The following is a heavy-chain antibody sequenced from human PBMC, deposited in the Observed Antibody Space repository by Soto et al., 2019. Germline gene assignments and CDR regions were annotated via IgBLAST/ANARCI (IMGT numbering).Heavy chain of an antibody. CDR2: ISYDGSNK. J-gene: IGHJ6*02. Sequence: PGGSLRLSCAASGFTFSSYAMHWVRQAPGKGLEWVAVISYDGSNKCYADSVKGRFTISRDNSKNTLYLQMNSLRAEDTAVYYCARGPHFNYGGNSGPIFYYYYGMDVSGQATTVTVSS. V-gene: IGHV3-30-3*01. D-gene: IGHD4-17*01. CDR1: GFTFSSYA. CDR3: ARGPHFNYGGNSGPIFYYYYGMDV.